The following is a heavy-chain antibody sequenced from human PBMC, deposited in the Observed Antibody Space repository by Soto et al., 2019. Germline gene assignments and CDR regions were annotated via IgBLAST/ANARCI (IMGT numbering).Heavy chain of an antibody. J-gene: IGHJ3*01. D-gene: IGHD3-22*01. CDR2: IRSKANSYAT. CDR1: GFTFSGSA. CDR3: FRDPKYYYDSSGYYFDAFDL. Sequence: GGSLRLSCAASGFTFSGSAMHWVRQASGKGLEWVGRIRSKANSYATAYAASVKGRFTISRDDSKNTAYLQMNSLKTEDTAVYYCFRDPKYYYDSSGYYFDAFDLWGQGTMVTVSS. V-gene: IGHV3-73*01.